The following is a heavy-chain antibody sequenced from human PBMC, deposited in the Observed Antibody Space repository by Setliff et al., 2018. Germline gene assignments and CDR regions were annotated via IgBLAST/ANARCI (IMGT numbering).Heavy chain of an antibody. CDR1: GYSFSTCW. Sequence: PGESLKLSCKGSGYSFSTCWIGWVRQMPGKGLEWMGIIYPGDSITRYSPSFQGQVTISVDKSINTAYLQWSSLRASDTAIYYCARHPYYYGSGTYLDNNNRWFDPRGQGTLVTVSS. J-gene: IGHJ5*02. CDR2: IYPGDSIT. D-gene: IGHD3-10*01. CDR3: ARHPYYYGSGTYLDNNNRWFDP. V-gene: IGHV5-51*01.